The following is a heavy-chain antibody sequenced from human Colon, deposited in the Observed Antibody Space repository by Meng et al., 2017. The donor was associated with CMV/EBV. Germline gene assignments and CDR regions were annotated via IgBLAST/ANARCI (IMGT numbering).Heavy chain of an antibody. V-gene: IGHV3-23*01. D-gene: IGHD3-3*01. CDR1: GFTFSSYA. Sequence: GESLKISCAGSGFTFSSYALSWVRQAPGKGLEWVSAISGSGSSTYYANSVRGRLTISRDNSKNTLYLQINSLRAEDTAIYYCAKGQDDFWNGSPLDVWGLGTTVTVSS. CDR2: ISGSGSST. CDR3: AKGQDDFWNGSPLDV. J-gene: IGHJ6*02.